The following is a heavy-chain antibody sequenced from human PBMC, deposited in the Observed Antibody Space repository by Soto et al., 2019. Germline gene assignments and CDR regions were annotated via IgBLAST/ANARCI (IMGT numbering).Heavy chain of an antibody. V-gene: IGHV3-74*01. Sequence: GGSLRLSCAASGFTFSSYWMHWVRQVPGKGLAWVSAISTDGRDTRYADSVKGRFTISRDNAKNTVYLQMNSLRVEDTAVFYCARDFKDRGWGQGTLVTVPS. D-gene: IGHD2-15*01. CDR2: ISTDGRDT. CDR3: ARDFKDRG. J-gene: IGHJ4*02. CDR1: GFTFSSYW.